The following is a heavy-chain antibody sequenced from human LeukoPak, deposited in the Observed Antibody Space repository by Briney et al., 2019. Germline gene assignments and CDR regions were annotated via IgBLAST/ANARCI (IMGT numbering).Heavy chain of an antibody. Sequence: SETLSLTCTVSGGSISSYYWSWIRQPPGKGLEWIGYIYYSGSTNYNPSLKSRVTISVDTSNNQFSLKLSSVTAADTAVYYCARSIAAAGHPLFDYWGQGTLVTVSS. J-gene: IGHJ4*02. CDR1: GGSISSYY. D-gene: IGHD6-13*01. V-gene: IGHV4-59*01. CDR3: ARSIAAAGHPLFDY. CDR2: IYYSGST.